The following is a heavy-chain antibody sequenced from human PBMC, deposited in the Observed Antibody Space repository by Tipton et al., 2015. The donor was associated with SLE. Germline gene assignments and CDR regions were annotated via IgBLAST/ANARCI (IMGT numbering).Heavy chain of an antibody. V-gene: IGHV5-51*03. Sequence: QLVQSGAEVKKPWESLKISCKASGYTFNTFWIGWVRQTPGKGLEWMGIIYPGDSETRYSPSFQGQVTMSVDKSINTAYLQWSSLKASGTAMYYCVRAAADYWGQGTLVTVSS. D-gene: IGHD6-25*01. CDR3: VRAAADY. CDR2: IYPGDSET. J-gene: IGHJ4*02. CDR1: GYTFNTFW.